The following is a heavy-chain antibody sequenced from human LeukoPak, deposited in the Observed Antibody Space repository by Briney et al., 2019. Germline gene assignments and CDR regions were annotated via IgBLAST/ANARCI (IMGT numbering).Heavy chain of an antibody. CDR2: IYYSGST. D-gene: IGHD6-19*01. J-gene: IGHJ3*02. Sequence: SETLSLTCTVSGGSISSYYWSWIRQPPGKGLEWIGYIYYSGSTNYNPSLKSRVTISVDTSKNQFSLKLSSVTAADTAVYYCAGYSSGWYVDAFDSWGQGTMVTVSS. CDR3: AGYSSGWYVDAFDS. V-gene: IGHV4-59*08. CDR1: GGSISSYY.